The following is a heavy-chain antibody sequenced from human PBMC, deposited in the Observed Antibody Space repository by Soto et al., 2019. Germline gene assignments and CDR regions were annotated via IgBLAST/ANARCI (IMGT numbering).Heavy chain of an antibody. Sequence: GGSLRLSCAASGFTFSSYAMHWVRQAPGKGLEWVAVISYDGSNKYYADSVKGRFTISRDNSKNTLYLQMNSLRAEDTAVYYCARVHSSSSQYYYYGMDVWGQGTTVTVSS. CDR2: ISYDGSNK. D-gene: IGHD6-6*01. V-gene: IGHV3-30-3*01. CDR3: ARVHSSSSQYYYYGMDV. J-gene: IGHJ6*02. CDR1: GFTFSSYA.